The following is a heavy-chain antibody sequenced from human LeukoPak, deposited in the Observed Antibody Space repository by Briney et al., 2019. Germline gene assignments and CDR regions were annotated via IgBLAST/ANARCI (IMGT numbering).Heavy chain of an antibody. D-gene: IGHD2-2*01. CDR3: ARQGSTSCFDY. V-gene: IGHV4-39*01. CDR2: IYYSGST. J-gene: IGHJ4*02. Sequence: SETLSLTCTVSGGSISSSSYSWGWIRQPPGKGLEWIGSIYYSGSTYYNPSLKSRVTISVDTSKNQFSLKLSSATAADTAVYYCARQGSTSCFDYWGQGTLVTVSS. CDR1: GGSISSSSYS.